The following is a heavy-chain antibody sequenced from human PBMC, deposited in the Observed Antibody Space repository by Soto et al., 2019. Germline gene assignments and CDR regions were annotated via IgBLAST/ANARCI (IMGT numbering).Heavy chain of an antibody. CDR3: ARLHGYCISTSCYGYYAMDV. Sequence: SETLSLTCTVSGGSINNSSYSWGWIRQPPGKGLEWIGTFYYSGSTYYNPSLKSRVTISVDTSKNQFSLKLSSVTAADTAVYYCARLHGYCISTSCYGYYAMDVWGQGTTVTVSS. CDR2: FYYSGST. V-gene: IGHV4-39*01. D-gene: IGHD2-2*01. J-gene: IGHJ6*02. CDR1: GGSINNSSYS.